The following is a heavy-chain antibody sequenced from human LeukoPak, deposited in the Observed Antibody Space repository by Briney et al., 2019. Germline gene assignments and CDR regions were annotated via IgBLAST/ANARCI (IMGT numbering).Heavy chain of an antibody. J-gene: IGHJ6*02. Sequence: PSETLSLTCTVSGGSISSSSYYWSWIRQPPGKGLEWIGYIYYSGSTNYNPSLKSRVTISVDTSKNQFSLKLSSVTAADTAVYYCARRDPLLDYGMDVWGQGTTVTVSS. CDR1: GGSISSSSYY. CDR2: IYYSGST. D-gene: IGHD2-8*02. V-gene: IGHV4-61*01. CDR3: ARRDPLLDYGMDV.